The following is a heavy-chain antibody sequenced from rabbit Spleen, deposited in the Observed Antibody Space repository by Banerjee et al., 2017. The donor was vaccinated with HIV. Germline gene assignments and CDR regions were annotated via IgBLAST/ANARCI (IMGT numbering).Heavy chain of an antibody. J-gene: IGHJ6*01. CDR3: ARDTASSFSSYGMDL. V-gene: IGHV1S40*01. CDR2: IYSGNSGYT. CDR1: GFSFGSNDY. D-gene: IGHD8-1*01. Sequence: QSLDESGGGLVKPGASLTVTCTASGFSFGSNDYMCWVRQAPGKGLEWIACIYSGNSGYTYYATWATGRFTISKTSSTTVTLQVTSLTVADTATYFCARDTASSFSSYGMDLWARAPSSPS.